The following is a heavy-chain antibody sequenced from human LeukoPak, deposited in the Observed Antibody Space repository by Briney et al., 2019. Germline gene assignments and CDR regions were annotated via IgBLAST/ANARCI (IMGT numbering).Heavy chain of an antibody. J-gene: IGHJ4*02. V-gene: IGHV1-69*05. D-gene: IGHD2-2*02. CDR1: GYTFTGYY. CDR3: ARGYCSSTSCYTVRGGYFDY. CDR2: IIPIFGTA. Sequence: GASVKVSCKASGYTFTGYYMHWVRQAPGQGLEWMGRIIPIFGTANYAQKFQGRVTITTDESTSTAYMELSSLRSEDTAVYYCARGYCSSTSCYTVRGGYFDYWGQGTLVTVSS.